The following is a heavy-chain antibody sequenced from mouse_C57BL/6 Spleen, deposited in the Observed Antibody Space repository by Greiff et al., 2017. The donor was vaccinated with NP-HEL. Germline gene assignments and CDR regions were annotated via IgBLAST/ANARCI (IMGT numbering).Heavy chain of an antibody. CDR3: ARLAYGSSYNWYFDV. J-gene: IGHJ1*03. V-gene: IGHV1-76*01. CDR2: IYPGSGNT. D-gene: IGHD1-1*01. CDR1: GYTFTDYY. Sequence: VQLQQSGAELVRPGASVKLSCKASGYTFTDYYINWVKQRPGQGLEWIARIYPGSGNTNYNEKFKGKATLTAEKSSSTAYMQLSSLTSENSAVYFSARLAYGSSYNWYFDVWGTGTTVTVSS.